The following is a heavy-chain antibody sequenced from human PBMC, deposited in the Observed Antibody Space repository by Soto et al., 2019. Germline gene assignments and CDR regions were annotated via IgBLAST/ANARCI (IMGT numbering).Heavy chain of an antibody. V-gene: IGHV4-34*01. CDR3: ARGASARRFDY. J-gene: IGHJ4*02. CDR1: GGSFSGYY. Sequence: SETLSLTCAVYGGSFSGYYWSWIRQPPGKGLEWIGEINHSGSTNYNPSLKSRVTISVDTSKNQFSLKLRSVTAADTAVYYCARGASARRFDYWGQGTLVTVS. CDR2: INHSGST.